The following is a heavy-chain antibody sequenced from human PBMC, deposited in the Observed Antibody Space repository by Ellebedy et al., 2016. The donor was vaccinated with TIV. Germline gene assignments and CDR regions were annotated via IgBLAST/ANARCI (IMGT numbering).Heavy chain of an antibody. V-gene: IGHV3-30*04. CDR3: ARALNHVDTVSTAPLDC. D-gene: IGHD5/OR15-5a*01. J-gene: IGHJ4*02. Sequence: GESLKISCAASGFPFDSYVMNWVRQAPGKGLEWVALISYDGSNKYFVDSVQGRFTISRDNSQNTLYLLMNSLRGDDTAIYYCARALNHVDTVSTAPLDCWGQGTLVTVSS. CDR1: GFPFDSYV. CDR2: ISYDGSNK.